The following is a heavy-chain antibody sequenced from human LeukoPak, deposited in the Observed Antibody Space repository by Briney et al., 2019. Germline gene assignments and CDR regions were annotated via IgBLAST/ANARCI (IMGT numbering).Heavy chain of an antibody. D-gene: IGHD2-21*01. CDR1: GASISGHY. J-gene: IGHJ4*02. CDR3: ARQRLDGDILGFDW. Sequence: PSETLSLTCNVSGASISGHYWSWIRHPAGKSLEWIWRIHTSGSPIYNPSLSSRSTMSVDTSKGQFSLTMNSLTAADTAIYYCARQRLDGDILGFDWWGQGTLVTVSS. CDR2: IHTSGSP. V-gene: IGHV4-4*07.